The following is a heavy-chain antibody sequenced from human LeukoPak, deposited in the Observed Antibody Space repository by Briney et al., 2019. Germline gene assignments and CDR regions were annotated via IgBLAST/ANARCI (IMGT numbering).Heavy chain of an antibody. J-gene: IGHJ5*02. V-gene: IGHV4-61*09. D-gene: IGHD3-9*01. CDR2: IYTSGRT. Sequence: PSETLSLTCIVSGGSISSGSYYWSWIRQPAGKGLEWIGHIYTSGRTNYNPSLESRVTISVDTSKNQFSLKLSSVTAADTAVYYCAKSHFDPTGYYPGIRFDPWGQGTLVTVSS. CDR3: AKSHFDPTGYYPGIRFDP. CDR1: GGSISSGSYY.